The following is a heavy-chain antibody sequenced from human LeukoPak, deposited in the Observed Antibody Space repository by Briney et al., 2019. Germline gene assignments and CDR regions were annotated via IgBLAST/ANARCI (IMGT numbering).Heavy chain of an antibody. J-gene: IGHJ6*02. CDR3: ARVHDYGYYYGMDV. CDR1: GFTFSSYE. Sequence: PGGTLRLSCAASGFTFSSYEMNWVRQAPGKGLEWVSYISSSGGTIYYADSVKGRFTISRDNAKNSVHLQMNSLRAEDTAVYYCARVHDYGYYYGMDVWGQGTTVTVSS. CDR2: ISSSGGTI. V-gene: IGHV3-48*03. D-gene: IGHD4-17*01.